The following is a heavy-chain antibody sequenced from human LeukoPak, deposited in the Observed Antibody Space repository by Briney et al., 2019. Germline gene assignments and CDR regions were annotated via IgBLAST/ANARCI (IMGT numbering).Heavy chain of an antibody. Sequence: EASVKVSCKASGGTFSSYAISWVRQAPGQGLEWMGGIIPIFGTANYAQKFQGRVTITADESTSTAYMELSSLRSEDTAVYYCAREVQATTFGVLYFDYWGQGTLVTVSS. D-gene: IGHD3-3*01. J-gene: IGHJ4*02. CDR2: IIPIFGTA. V-gene: IGHV1-69*01. CDR3: AREVQATTFGVLYFDY. CDR1: GGTFSSYA.